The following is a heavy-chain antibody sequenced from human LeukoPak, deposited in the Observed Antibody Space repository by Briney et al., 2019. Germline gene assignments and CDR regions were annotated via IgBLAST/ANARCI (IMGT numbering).Heavy chain of an antibody. D-gene: IGHD4-17*01. Sequence: GGSLRPSCAASGITLSSYWMHWVRRAPGKGLVWVSRINSDGSSTNYVDSVKGRFTISRDNAKNTLYLQMNSLRAEDTAVYYCARGVGYGALVDYWGQGTLVTVSS. CDR2: INSDGSST. J-gene: IGHJ4*02. CDR3: ARGVGYGALVDY. CDR1: GITLSSYW. V-gene: IGHV3-74*01.